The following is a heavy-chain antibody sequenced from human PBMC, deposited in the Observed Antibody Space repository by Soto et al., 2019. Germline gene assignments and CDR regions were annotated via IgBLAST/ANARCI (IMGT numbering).Heavy chain of an antibody. Sequence: SEILSHTCPVSGESITRGGSYWSWIRQHPGKGLEWIGYIYYSGSTYYNPSLKSRVIISVDTSKNQFSLRLRSVTAADTAVYYCARADSFYYDNTGYYHFDYWGQGSLVTVSS. CDR3: ARADSFYYDNTGYYHFDY. CDR1: GESITRGGSY. J-gene: IGHJ4*02. CDR2: IYYSGST. V-gene: IGHV4-31*02. D-gene: IGHD3-22*01.